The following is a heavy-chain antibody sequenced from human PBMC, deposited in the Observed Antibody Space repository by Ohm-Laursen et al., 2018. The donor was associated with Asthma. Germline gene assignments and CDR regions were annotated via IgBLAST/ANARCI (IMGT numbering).Heavy chain of an antibody. Sequence: SLRLSCAASGLSFSSSWMTWVRQAPGKGPEWVAHIKEDGSEESYLASVKGRFIISRDNAKNSLYLQMNSLRAEDTAVYYCAKFGRDYRSHGMDVWGQGTTVTVSS. CDR1: GLSFSSSW. D-gene: IGHD4-11*01. V-gene: IGHV3-7*05. CDR2: IKEDGSEE. J-gene: IGHJ6*02. CDR3: AKFGRDYRSHGMDV.